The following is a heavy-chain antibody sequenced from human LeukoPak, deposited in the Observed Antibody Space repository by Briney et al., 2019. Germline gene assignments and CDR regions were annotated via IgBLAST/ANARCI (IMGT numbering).Heavy chain of an antibody. J-gene: IGHJ4*02. CDR1: GGSFSGYY. V-gene: IGHV4-34*01. CDR2: INHSGST. D-gene: IGHD4-17*01. Sequence: PSETLSLTCAVYGGSFSGYYWSWIRQPPGKGLEWIGEINHSGSTNYNPSLKSRVTISVDTSKNQFSLKLSSVTAADTAVYYCARMTTVTTGYFDYWGQGTLVTVSS. CDR3: ARMTTVTTGYFDY.